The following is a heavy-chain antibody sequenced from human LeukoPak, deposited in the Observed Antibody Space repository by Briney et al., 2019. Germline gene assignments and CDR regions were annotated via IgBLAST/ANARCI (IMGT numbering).Heavy chain of an antibody. CDR1: GFTFSSYS. J-gene: IGHJ4*02. D-gene: IGHD1-26*01. Sequence: GGSLRLSCAASGFTFSSYSMNWVRQAPGKGLEWVSSISSSSSYIYYADSVKGRFTISRDNAKNSLYLQMNSLRAEDTAVYYCARAKAVGAAFFDYWGQGTLVTVSS. CDR2: ISSSSSYI. CDR3: ARAKAVGAAFFDY. V-gene: IGHV3-21*01.